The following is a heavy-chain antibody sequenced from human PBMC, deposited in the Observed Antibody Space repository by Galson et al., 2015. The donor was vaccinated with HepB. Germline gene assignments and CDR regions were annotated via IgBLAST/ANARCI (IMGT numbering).Heavy chain of an antibody. J-gene: IGHJ4*02. CDR1: GFTFSSYA. V-gene: IGHV3-30-3*01. CDR3: ARDYGGNSGFTFDY. Sequence: SLRLSCAASGFTFSSYAMHWVRQAPGKGLEWVAVISYDGSNKYYADSVKGRFTISRDNSKNTLYLQMNSLRAEDTAVYYCARDYGGNSGFTFDYWGQGTLVTVSS. CDR2: ISYDGSNK. D-gene: IGHD4-23*01.